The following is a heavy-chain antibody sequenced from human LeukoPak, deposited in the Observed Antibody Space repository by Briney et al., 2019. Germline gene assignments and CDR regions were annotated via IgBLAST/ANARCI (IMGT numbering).Heavy chain of an antibody. Sequence: TGGSLRLSCEASGFTFSTFWMSWVRRPPGKGLEWVATIQQDGTDKSYMDSVKGRFAVSRDNAKNPLYLQMNSLRAEDTAVYYCARFSSSWGPVYWGQGTLVTVSS. CDR1: GFTFSTFW. CDR2: IQQDGTDK. D-gene: IGHD6-13*01. J-gene: IGHJ4*02. V-gene: IGHV3-7*01. CDR3: ARFSSSWGPVY.